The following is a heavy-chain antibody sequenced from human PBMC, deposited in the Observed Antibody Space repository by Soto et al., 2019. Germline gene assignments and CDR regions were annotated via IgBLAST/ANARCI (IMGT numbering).Heavy chain of an antibody. J-gene: IGHJ4*02. V-gene: IGHV4-30-4*01. CDR2: ISYSGNT. CDR1: GGSISSGHYY. D-gene: IGHD1-7*01. Sequence: QVQLQESGPGLVKPSQTLSLTCTVSGGSISSGHYYWSWIRQPPGKGLEWIGFISYSGNTYYNASLKSRVTISVDTSKNQFSLNLSFVTAADTAVYYCATMGTPATGLFYFDNWGQGTLVTVSS. CDR3: ATMGTPATGLFYFDN.